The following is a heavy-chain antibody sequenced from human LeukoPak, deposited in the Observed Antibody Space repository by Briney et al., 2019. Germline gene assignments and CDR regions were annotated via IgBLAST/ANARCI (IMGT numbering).Heavy chain of an antibody. V-gene: IGHV3-7*01. CDR3: ARDRGAGDY. J-gene: IGHJ4*02. D-gene: IGHD4/OR15-4a*01. CDR2: IKEDGSEK. CDR1: GFTFSSYW. Sequence: GGSLRLSCAASGFTFSSYWMTWVRQAPGKGLEWVANIKEDGSEKYYVDSVKGRFTISRDSAKNSLYLQMNSLRAEDTAVYYCARDRGAGDYWGQGTPVTVSS.